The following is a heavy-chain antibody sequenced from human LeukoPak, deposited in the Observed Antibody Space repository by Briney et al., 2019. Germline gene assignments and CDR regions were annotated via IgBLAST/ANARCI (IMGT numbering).Heavy chain of an antibody. Sequence: GGSLRLSCAASGFTFSSYAMSWVRQAPGKGLEWVSAISGSGGSTYYADSVKGRFTISRDNSKNTLYLQMNSLRAEDTAVYYCAKDSYYGSGSYQVDYWGQGTLVTVSS. CDR1: GFTFSSYA. V-gene: IGHV3-23*01. CDR3: AKDSYYGSGSYQVDY. D-gene: IGHD3-10*01. J-gene: IGHJ4*02. CDR2: ISGSGGST.